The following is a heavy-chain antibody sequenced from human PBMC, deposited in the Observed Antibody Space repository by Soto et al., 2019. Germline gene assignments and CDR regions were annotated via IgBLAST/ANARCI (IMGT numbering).Heavy chain of an antibody. CDR2: INHSGST. Sequence: PSETLSLTCAVYGGSFSGYYWSWIRQPPGKGLEWIGEINHSGSTNYNPSLKSRVTISVDTSKNQFSLKLSSVTAADTAVYYCMKARGYYYMEVWGKGTSVTVSS. J-gene: IGHJ6*03. V-gene: IGHV4-34*01. CDR1: GGSFSGYY. D-gene: IGHD3-10*01. CDR3: MKARGYYYMEV.